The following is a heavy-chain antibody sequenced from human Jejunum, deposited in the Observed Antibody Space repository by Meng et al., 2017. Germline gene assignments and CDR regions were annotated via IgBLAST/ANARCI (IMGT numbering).Heavy chain of an antibody. D-gene: IGHD6-19*01. V-gene: IGHV4-4*02. CDR2: MYQSGTT. CDR1: GASISSGNW. CDR3: ARHKSVTGTRGFDY. Sequence: SETLSLTCAVSGASISSGNWWSWVRQPPGEGLEWIGEMYQSGTTHYNPSLKRRVTILLDTSKNQLSLELNSVTAADTAVYSCARHKSVTGTRGFDYWGQGTRVTGAS. J-gene: IGHJ4*02.